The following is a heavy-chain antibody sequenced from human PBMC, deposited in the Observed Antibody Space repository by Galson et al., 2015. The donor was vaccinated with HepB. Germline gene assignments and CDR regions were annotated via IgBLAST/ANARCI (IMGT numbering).Heavy chain of an antibody. J-gene: IGHJ4*02. D-gene: IGHD3-16*02. CDR1: GYTFTSYG. CDR2: ISAYNGNT. Sequence: SVKVSCKASGYTFTSYGISWVRQAPGQGLEWMGWISAYNGNTNYAQKLQGRVTMTTDTSTSTAYMELRSLRSDDTAVYYCARSDYVWGSYRYAPFDYWGQGTLVTVSS. V-gene: IGHV1-18*04. CDR3: ARSDYVWGSYRYAPFDY.